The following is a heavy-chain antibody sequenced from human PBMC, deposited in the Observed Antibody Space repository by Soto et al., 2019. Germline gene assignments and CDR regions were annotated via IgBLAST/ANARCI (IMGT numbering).Heavy chain of an antibody. V-gene: IGHV3-11*05. J-gene: IGHJ4*02. CDR2: ISSQSIYT. D-gene: IGHD3-22*01. Sequence: GGSLRLSCVTSGFDFGSYYMTWIRQAPGKGLEWVSHISSQSIYTNYAASVKGRFTTSRDESKNSVYLQMNSLKTEDTAVYYCVRATYFSDSSGYTRCFDYWGQGTLVTVSS. CDR1: GFDFGSYY. CDR3: VRATYFSDSSGYTRCFDY.